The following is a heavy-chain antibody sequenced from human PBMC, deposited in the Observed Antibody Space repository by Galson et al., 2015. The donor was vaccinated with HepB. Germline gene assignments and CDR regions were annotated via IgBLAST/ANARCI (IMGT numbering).Heavy chain of an antibody. CDR1: GFTLSSYG. V-gene: IGHV3-30*18. Sequence: SLRLSCAASGFTLSSYGMHWVRQAPGKGLEWVAVISYDGSNKYYADSVKGRFTISRDNSKNTLYLQMNSLRAEDTAVYYCAKDFGPTGHYGVDYWGQGTLVTVSS. J-gene: IGHJ4*02. CDR3: AKDFGPTGHYGVDY. CDR2: ISYDGSNK. D-gene: IGHD4-17*01.